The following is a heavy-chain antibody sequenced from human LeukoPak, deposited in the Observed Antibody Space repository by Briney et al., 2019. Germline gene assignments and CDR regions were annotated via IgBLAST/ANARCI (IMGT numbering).Heavy chain of an antibody. D-gene: IGHD6-13*01. CDR2: LSSSIGDI. Sequence: GYLRLSCAASGFTFSAYSMNGVSPGPGKGLGWVSSLSSSIGDIYYADAVKGRFTISRDKAKNSLYLQMHRLRAEDTAVYYCARRIAAAGTSWYFHLWGRGTLVTVSS. CDR1: GFTFSAYS. V-gene: IGHV3-21*01. CDR3: ARRIAAAGTSWYFHL. J-gene: IGHJ2*01.